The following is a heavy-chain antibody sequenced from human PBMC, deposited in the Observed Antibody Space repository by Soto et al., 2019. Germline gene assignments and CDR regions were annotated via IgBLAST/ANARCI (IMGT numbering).Heavy chain of an antibody. V-gene: IGHV3-30*18. CDR3: ANNVLRYFDWLHDAFDI. J-gene: IGHJ3*02. CDR1: GFTFSSYG. Sequence: GGSLRLSCAASGFTFSSYGMHWVRQAPGKGLEGVAVISYDGSNKYYADSVKGRFTISRDNSKNTLYLQMNSLRAEDTAVYYCANNVLRYFDWLHDAFDIWGQGTMVTVSS. D-gene: IGHD3-9*01. CDR2: ISYDGSNK.